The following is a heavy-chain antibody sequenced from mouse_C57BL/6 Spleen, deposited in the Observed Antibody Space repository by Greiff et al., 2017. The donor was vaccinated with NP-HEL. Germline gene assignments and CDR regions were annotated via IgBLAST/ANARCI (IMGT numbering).Heavy chain of an antibody. Sequence: EVKLEESGGGLVKPGGSLKLSCAASGFTFSDYGMHWVRQAPEKGLEWVAYISSGSSTIYYADTVQGRFTISRDNAKNTLFLQMTSLRSEDTAMYYCARAGNYDYYAMDYWGQGTSVTVSS. J-gene: IGHJ4*01. CDR2: ISSGSSTI. CDR1: GFTFSDYG. V-gene: IGHV5-17*01. CDR3: ARAGNYDYYAMDY. D-gene: IGHD2-1*01.